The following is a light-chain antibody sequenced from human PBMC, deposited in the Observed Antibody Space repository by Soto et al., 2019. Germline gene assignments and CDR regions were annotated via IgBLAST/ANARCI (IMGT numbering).Light chain of an antibody. Sequence: QSALTQPASVSGSPGQSITISCTGTSSDVGVYNYVSWYQQHPGKAPQLMIYEVSNRPSGVSNRFSGSKSGNTASLTISGLQAEDEADYYCSSYTSSSTLFVGGTQLTVL. J-gene: IGLJ2*01. CDR2: EVS. V-gene: IGLV2-14*03. CDR3: SSYTSSSTL. CDR1: SSDVGVYNY.